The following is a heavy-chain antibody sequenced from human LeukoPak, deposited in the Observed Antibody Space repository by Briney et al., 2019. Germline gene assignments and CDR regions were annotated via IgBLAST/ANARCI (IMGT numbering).Heavy chain of an antibody. Sequence: ASVKVSCKASGYTFTNYHISWVRQAPGQGLEWMGRIIPILGIANYAQKFQGRVTITADKSTSTAYMELSSLRSEDTAVYYCAFSRVPGMGATLGLSYYYYGMDVWGQGTTVTVSS. CDR3: AFSRVPGMGATLGLSYYYYGMDV. J-gene: IGHJ6*02. V-gene: IGHV1-69*02. D-gene: IGHD1-26*01. CDR2: IIPILGIA. CDR1: GYTFTNYH.